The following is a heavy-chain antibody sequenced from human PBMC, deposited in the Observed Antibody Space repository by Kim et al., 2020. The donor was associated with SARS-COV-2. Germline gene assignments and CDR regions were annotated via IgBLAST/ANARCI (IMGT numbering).Heavy chain of an antibody. CDR1: GFTFSSYA. CDR3: ARALYGGYREYFQH. CDR2: ISYDGSNK. D-gene: IGHD4-17*01. Sequence: GGSLRLSCAASGFTFSSYAMHWVRQAPGKGLERVAVISYDGSNKYYADSVKGRFTISRDNSKNTLYQQMNSLRAEDTAVYYCARALYGGYREYFQHWGQGTLVTVSS. J-gene: IGHJ1*01. V-gene: IGHV3-30*04.